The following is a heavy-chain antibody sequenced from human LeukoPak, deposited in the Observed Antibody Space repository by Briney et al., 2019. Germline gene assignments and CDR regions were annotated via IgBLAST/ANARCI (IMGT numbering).Heavy chain of an antibody. CDR2: INKDGSET. D-gene: IGHD2-15*01. Sequence: PGGSLRLSCVASGFTFSNYWMAWIRHAPGRGLEWVANINKDGSETYYLDSVRGRFTISRDNAKNSLYLQMNTLGAEDTAVYYCVRELVVGPAEYFQNWGQGTLVTVSS. J-gene: IGHJ1*01. V-gene: IGHV3-7*01. CDR1: GFTFSNYW. CDR3: VRELVVGPAEYFQN.